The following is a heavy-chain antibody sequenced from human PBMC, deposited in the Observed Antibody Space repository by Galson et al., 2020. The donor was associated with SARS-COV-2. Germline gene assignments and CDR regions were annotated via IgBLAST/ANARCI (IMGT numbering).Heavy chain of an antibody. CDR1: GGYISTYY. D-gene: IGHD2-15*01. Sequence: ASETLSLTCTVSGGYISTYYWTWIRQPAGKGLEWMGRIYATGSTIDYNPSLKSQLTLSVDRSKNQLSLKLASVTAADTALYYCARSFCSGGTCLHNWLDPWGHGTLVIVSS. CDR2: IYATGST. CDR3: ARSFCSGGTCLHNWLDP. J-gene: IGHJ5*02. V-gene: IGHV4-4*07.